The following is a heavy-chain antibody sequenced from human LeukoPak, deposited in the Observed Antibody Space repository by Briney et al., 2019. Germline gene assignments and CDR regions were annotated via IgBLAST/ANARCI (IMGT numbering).Heavy chain of an antibody. Sequence: GGSLRLSCAASGFTFSSYAMHWVRQAPGKGLEWVAVISYDGSNKYYADSVKGRFTISRDNSKNTLYLQMNSLRAEDTAVYYCAREYDRGYAFDIWGQGTMVTVSS. CDR1: GFTFSSYA. J-gene: IGHJ3*02. V-gene: IGHV3-30-3*01. CDR3: AREYDRGYAFDI. CDR2: ISYDGSNK. D-gene: IGHD3-9*01.